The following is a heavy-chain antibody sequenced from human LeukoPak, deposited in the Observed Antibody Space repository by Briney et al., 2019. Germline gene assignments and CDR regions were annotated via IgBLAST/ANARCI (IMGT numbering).Heavy chain of an antibody. CDR2: INPNSGGT. V-gene: IGHV1-2*02. D-gene: IGHD2-2*01. J-gene: IGHJ6*03. Sequence: ASVKVSCKASGYTFTGYYMHWVRQAPGQGLEWMGWINPNSGGTNYAQKFQGRVTMTRDTSISTAYMELGRLRSDDTAVYYCARGHCSSTSCPSPPDYMDVWGKGTTVTVSS. CDR3: ARGHCSSTSCPSPPDYMDV. CDR1: GYTFTGYY.